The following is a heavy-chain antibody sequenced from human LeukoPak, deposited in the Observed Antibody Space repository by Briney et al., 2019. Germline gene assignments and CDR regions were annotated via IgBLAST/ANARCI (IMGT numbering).Heavy chain of an antibody. CDR3: ARKQASVPGDY. V-gene: IGHV3-11*01. CDR2: ISNSGDTM. Sequence: GGSLRLSCAASGFAFSDYYINWIRQAPGKGLGWVSYISNSGDTMYYADSVKGRFTISRDNAKNSLYLQMNSLRAEDTAVYYCARKQASVPGDYWGRGTPVTVSS. J-gene: IGHJ4*02. CDR1: GFAFSDYY. D-gene: IGHD3-10*01.